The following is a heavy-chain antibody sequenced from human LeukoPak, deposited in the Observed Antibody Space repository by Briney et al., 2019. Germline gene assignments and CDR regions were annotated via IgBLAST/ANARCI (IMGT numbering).Heavy chain of an antibody. J-gene: IGHJ6*03. CDR1: GASISSYY. CDR2: IYYSGST. CDR3: ARELEGFAEYYMDV. D-gene: IGHD3-3*01. Sequence: SETLSLTCTVSGASISSYYLSWIRQPPGKGLEWIGYIYYSGSTNYNPSLKSRVTISVDTSKNQFSLKLSSVTAADTAVYYCARELEGFAEYYMDVWGKGTTVTVSS. V-gene: IGHV4-59*01.